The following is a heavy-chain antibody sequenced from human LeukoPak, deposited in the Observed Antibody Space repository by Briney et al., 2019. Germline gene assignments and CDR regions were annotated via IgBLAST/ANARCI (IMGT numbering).Heavy chain of an antibody. D-gene: IGHD6-6*01. V-gene: IGHV4-31*03. CDR1: GGSISSGGYY. CDR3: ACAVDGSSSPGYGMDV. Sequence: SETLSLTCTVSGGSISSGGYYWSWIRQHPGKGLEWIGYIYYSGSTYYNPSLKSRVTISVDTSKNQFSLKLSSVTAAGTAVYYCACAVDGSSSPGYGMDVWGQGTTVTVSS. CDR2: IYYSGST. J-gene: IGHJ6*02.